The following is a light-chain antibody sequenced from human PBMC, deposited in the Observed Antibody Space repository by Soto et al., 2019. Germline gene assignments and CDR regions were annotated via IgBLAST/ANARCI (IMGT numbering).Light chain of an antibody. CDR2: KAS. J-gene: IGKJ1*01. Sequence: DIQMTQSPSTLSASVGDRVTITCRASQSISNWLAWYQQKPGKAPKLLIYKASSLERGVPSRFSGSGSGTDFTLTISSLQPDDFATYYCQQYNSYSRTFGQGTKVEIK. V-gene: IGKV1-5*03. CDR3: QQYNSYSRT. CDR1: QSISNW.